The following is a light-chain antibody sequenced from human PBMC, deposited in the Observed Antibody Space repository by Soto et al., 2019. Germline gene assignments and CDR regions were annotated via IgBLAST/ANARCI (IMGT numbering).Light chain of an antibody. CDR3: SSYSAGTTNYV. Sequence: QSVLTQSTSVSGSPGQSITISCTGSSSDIGLYNSVAWYQQRPGRVPKLILYDVSSRPSGVSRRFSGSKSDNTAFLTISGLQSEDEADYYCSSYSAGTTNYVFGTGTKVTVL. CDR1: SSDIGLYNS. V-gene: IGLV2-14*01. J-gene: IGLJ1*01. CDR2: DVS.